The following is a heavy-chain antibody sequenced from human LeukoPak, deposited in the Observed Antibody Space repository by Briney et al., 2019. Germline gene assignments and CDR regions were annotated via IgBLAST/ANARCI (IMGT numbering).Heavy chain of an antibody. J-gene: IGHJ6*02. V-gene: IGHV3-30*03. Sequence: GGSLRLSCAVSGFTFSNYGMHWVRQAPGKGLEWVAVISDDGSNKYYVDCMKGRFTISRDNSKNTLYLQMNSLKAEDTAVYYCASFDRSSWSDYYYGMDVWGQGTTVTVSS. D-gene: IGHD6-13*01. CDR1: GFTFSNYG. CDR2: ISDDGSNK. CDR3: ASFDRSSWSDYYYGMDV.